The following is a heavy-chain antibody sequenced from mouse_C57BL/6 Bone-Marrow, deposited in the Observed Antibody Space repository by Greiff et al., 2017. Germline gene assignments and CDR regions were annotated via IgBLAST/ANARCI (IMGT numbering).Heavy chain of an antibody. J-gene: IGHJ1*03. Sequence: EVQRVESGGGLVQPKGSLKLSCAASGFTFNTYAMHWVRQAPGKGLEWVARIRSKSSNYATYYAVSVKDRFTISRDDSQSMLYLQMNNLKTEDTAMYYCVREGIIGDYYGSSHWYFDVWGTGTTVTVSS. CDR1: GFTFNTYA. D-gene: IGHD1-1*01. V-gene: IGHV10-3*01. CDR3: VREGIIGDYYGSSHWYFDV. CDR2: IRSKSSNYAT.